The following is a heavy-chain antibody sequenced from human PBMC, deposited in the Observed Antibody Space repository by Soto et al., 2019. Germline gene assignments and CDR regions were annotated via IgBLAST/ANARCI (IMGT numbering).Heavy chain of an antibody. V-gene: IGHV4-34*01. CDR3: ARRGNLGYCSGGSCVRFDY. J-gene: IGHJ4*02. CDR1: GGSFSGYY. Sequence: QVQLQQWGAGLLKPSETLSLTCAVYGGSFSGYYWSWIRQPPGKGLEWIGEINHSGSTNYNPSLKSRVTISVDTSKNQFSLKXSSVTAADTAVYYXARRGNLGYCSGGSCVRFDYWGQGTLVTVSS. D-gene: IGHD2-15*01. CDR2: INHSGST.